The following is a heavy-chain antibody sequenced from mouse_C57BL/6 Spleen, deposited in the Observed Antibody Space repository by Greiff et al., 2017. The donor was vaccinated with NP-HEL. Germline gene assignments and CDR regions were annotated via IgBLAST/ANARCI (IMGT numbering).Heavy chain of an antibody. D-gene: IGHD2-4*01. CDR3: TTSYDYDDYYAMDY. V-gene: IGHV14-4*01. CDR1: GFNIKDDY. CDR2: IDPENGDT. Sequence: VQLQQSGAELVRPGASVKLSCTASGFNIKDDYMHWVKQRPEQGLAWIGWIDPENGDTEYASKFQGKATITADTSSNTAYLQLSSLTSEDTAVYYCTTSYDYDDYYAMDYWGQGTSVTVSS. J-gene: IGHJ4*01.